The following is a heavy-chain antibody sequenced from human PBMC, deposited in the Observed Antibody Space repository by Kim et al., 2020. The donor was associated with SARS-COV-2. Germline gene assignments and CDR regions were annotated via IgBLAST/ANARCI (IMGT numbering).Heavy chain of an antibody. V-gene: IGHV3-48*02. CDR2: ISSSSSTI. J-gene: IGHJ6*02. Sequence: GGSLRLSCAASGFTFSSYSMNWVRQAPGKGLEWVSYISSSSSTIYYADSVKGRFTISRDNAKNSLYLQMNSLRDEDTAVYYCARDRVDGYCSSTSCRNELGYYYYGMDVWGQGTTVTVSS. CDR3: ARDRVDGYCSSTSCRNELGYYYYGMDV. D-gene: IGHD2-2*01. CDR1: GFTFSSYS.